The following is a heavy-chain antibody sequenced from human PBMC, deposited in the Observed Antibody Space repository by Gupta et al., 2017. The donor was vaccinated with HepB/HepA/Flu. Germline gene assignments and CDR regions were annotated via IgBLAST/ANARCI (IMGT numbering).Heavy chain of an antibody. CDR1: GFKFTSYG. D-gene: IGHD2-2*01. CDR3: VRDLVVRFGDLPQKRFDP. J-gene: IGHJ5*02. V-gene: IGHV1-18*01. Sequence: HVHLVQSGAEVKTPGASVKVSCKTSGFKFTSYGISWVGQAPGQGLEWMGGISGYNGNTNYAQKFQGKVTMTTDTSTSTAYMDLRSLRSDDTAVYYCVRDLVVRFGDLPQKRFDPWGQGTLVSVSS. CDR2: ISGYNGNT.